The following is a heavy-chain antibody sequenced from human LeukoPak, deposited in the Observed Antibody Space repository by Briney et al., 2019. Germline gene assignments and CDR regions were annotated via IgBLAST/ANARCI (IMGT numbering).Heavy chain of an antibody. D-gene: IGHD3-9*01. V-gene: IGHV1-18*04. CDR3: ARDRGVRYFDWLSPAYGMDV. Sequence: ASVNVSCKASGYTFTSYSISWVRQAPGQGLEWMGWISAYNGNTNYAQKLQGRVTMTTDTSTSTAYMELRSLRSDDTAVYYCARDRGVRYFDWLSPAYGMDVWGKGTTVTVSS. CDR1: GYTFTSYS. J-gene: IGHJ6*04. CDR2: ISAYNGNT.